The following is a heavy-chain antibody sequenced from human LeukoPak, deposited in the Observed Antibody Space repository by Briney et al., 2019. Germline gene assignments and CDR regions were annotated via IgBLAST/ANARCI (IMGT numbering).Heavy chain of an antibody. CDR1: GFTFSSYA. Sequence: GGSLRLSCAASGFTFSSYAMSWVRQAPGKGLEWVSAISGSGGSTYYADSVKGRFTISRDNSKNTLYLQMNSLRAEDTAVYYCARADYDSSGYIDYWGQGTLVTVSS. V-gene: IGHV3-23*01. CDR2: ISGSGGST. D-gene: IGHD3-22*01. CDR3: ARADYDSSGYIDY. J-gene: IGHJ4*02.